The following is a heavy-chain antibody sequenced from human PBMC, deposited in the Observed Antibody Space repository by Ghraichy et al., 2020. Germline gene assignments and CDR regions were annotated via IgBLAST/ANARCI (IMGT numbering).Heavy chain of an antibody. CDR3: ARVDIVATITWPSYYFDY. CDR2: IYYSGST. J-gene: IGHJ4*02. CDR1: GGSISSYY. V-gene: IGHV4-59*01. Sequence: SETLSLTCTVSGGSISSYYWSWIRQPPGKRLEWIGYIYYSGSTNYNPSLKSRVTISVDTSKNQFSLKLSSVTAADTAVYYCARVDIVATITWPSYYFDYWGQGTLVTVSS. D-gene: IGHD5-12*01.